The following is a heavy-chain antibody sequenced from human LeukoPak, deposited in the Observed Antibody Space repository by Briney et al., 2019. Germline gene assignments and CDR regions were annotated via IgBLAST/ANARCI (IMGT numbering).Heavy chain of an antibody. CDR2: ISSSSSYI. D-gene: IGHD5-18*01. CDR3: AREGVDTAMVKDY. J-gene: IGHJ4*02. Sequence: GGSLRRSCAASGFTFSSYSMKGVRQAQGKGLEWVSSISSSSSYIYYADSVKGRFTISRDNAKNSLYLQMNSLRAEDTAVYYCAREGVDTAMVKDYWGQGTLVTVSS. CDR1: GFTFSSYS. V-gene: IGHV3-21*01.